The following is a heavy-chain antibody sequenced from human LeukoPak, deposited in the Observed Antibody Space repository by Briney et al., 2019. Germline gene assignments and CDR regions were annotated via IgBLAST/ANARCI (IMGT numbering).Heavy chain of an antibody. D-gene: IGHD1-26*01. Sequence: PGRSLRHSCAASGFTFIVYGMHWVRQAPGRGPEWVAVIWNGGSNKYYADSVKGRFTISRDNSKNTLYLQMNNLRADDTAVYYCTRASGCYDYWGQGTLVPVSS. CDR3: TRASGCYDY. V-gene: IGHV3-33*01. CDR1: GFTFIVYG. J-gene: IGHJ4*02. CDR2: IWNGGSNK.